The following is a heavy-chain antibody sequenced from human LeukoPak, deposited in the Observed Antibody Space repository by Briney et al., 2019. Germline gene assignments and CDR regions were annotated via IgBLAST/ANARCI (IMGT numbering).Heavy chain of an antibody. CDR1: GFTFSSYS. J-gene: IGHJ4*02. V-gene: IGHV3-21*01. CDR3: SKGDTTSPVPDY. CDR2: ISSSGSYS. Sequence: PGGSLRLSCAASGFTFSSYSMNWVRQAPEKGLEWVSSISSSGSYSYYADSAQGRFTVSRDNAKNSLYLQMNSLRAEDTAVYYCSKGDTTSPVPDYWGQGTLVTVSS. D-gene: IGHD2-2*01.